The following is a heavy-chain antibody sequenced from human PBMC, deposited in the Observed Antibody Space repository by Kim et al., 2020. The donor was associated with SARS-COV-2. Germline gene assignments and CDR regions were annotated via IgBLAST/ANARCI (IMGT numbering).Heavy chain of an antibody. CDR3: AKSAPITIFGEGPFDP. CDR2: ISGSGGST. Sequence: GGSLRLSCAASGFTFSSYAMSWVRQAPGKGLEWVSAISGSGGSTYYADSVKGRFTISRDNSKNTLYLQMNSLRAEDTAVYYCAKSAPITIFGEGPFDPWGQGTLVTVSS. J-gene: IGHJ5*02. CDR1: GFTFSSYA. V-gene: IGHV3-23*01. D-gene: IGHD3-3*01.